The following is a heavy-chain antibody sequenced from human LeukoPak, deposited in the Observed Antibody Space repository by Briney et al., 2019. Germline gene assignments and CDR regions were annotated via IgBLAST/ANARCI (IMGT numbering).Heavy chain of an antibody. Sequence: SGGSLRLSCAASGLTFRSYAMSWVRQAPGKGLEWVSVVSGSGGSTFYADSVKGRFTISRDNSKNTLYLQMNSLRAEDTAVYYCAKEGVLAATIYNWFDPWGQGTLVTVSS. D-gene: IGHD2-15*01. J-gene: IGHJ5*02. CDR3: AKEGVLAATIYNWFDP. CDR2: VSGSGGST. V-gene: IGHV3-23*01. CDR1: GLTFRSYA.